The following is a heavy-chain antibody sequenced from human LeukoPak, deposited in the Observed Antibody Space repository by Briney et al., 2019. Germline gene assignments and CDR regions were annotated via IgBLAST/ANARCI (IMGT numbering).Heavy chain of an antibody. J-gene: IGHJ3*02. Sequence: PSETLSLTCTVSGGSISSSSYYWGWIRQPPGKGLEWIGSIYYSGSTYYNPSLKSRVTISLDTSENQFSLKLSSVTAADTAVYYCARALGAFDIWGQGTMVTVSS. CDR3: ARALGAFDI. V-gene: IGHV4-39*07. CDR1: GGSISSSSYY. CDR2: IYYSGST.